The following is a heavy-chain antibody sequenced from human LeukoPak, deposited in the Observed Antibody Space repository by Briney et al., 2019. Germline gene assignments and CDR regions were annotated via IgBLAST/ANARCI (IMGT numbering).Heavy chain of an antibody. Sequence: SETLSLTCAVYGGSFSGYYWSWIRQPPGKGLEWIEEINHSGSTNYNPSLKSRVTISVDTSKNQFSLKLSSVTAADTAVYYCARRDDYWGQGTLVTVSS. V-gene: IGHV4-34*01. J-gene: IGHJ4*02. CDR2: INHSGST. CDR3: ARRDDY. CDR1: GGSFSGYY.